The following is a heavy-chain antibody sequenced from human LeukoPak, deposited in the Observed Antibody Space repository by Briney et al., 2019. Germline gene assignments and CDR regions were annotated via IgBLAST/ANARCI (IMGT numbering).Heavy chain of an antibody. D-gene: IGHD2-2*02. CDR2: IRYDGNYQ. Sequence: GGSLRLSCAASGFTFSDYGIHWVRQAPGKGLEWVAFIRYDGNYQSYADSVGGRFTISRDNSKNTLYLQMDSLRAEDTAVYYCATRGYCSSTSCYTLGYWGQGTLVTVSS. J-gene: IGHJ4*02. CDR1: GFTFSDYG. V-gene: IGHV3-30*02. CDR3: ATRGYCSSTSCYTLGY.